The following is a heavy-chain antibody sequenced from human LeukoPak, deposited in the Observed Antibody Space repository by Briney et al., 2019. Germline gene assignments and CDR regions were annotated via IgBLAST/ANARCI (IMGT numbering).Heavy chain of an antibody. D-gene: IGHD6-25*01. Sequence: ASVKVSCKASGYTFTHYHIYWVRQAPGQGLEWMGWINPNSGGANYAQKFLGRVTMTRDTSISTAYMELSSLRPDDTAVYYCARDTSGGPYNYFDPWGQGTLVTVSS. CDR2: INPNSGGA. J-gene: IGHJ5*02. CDR1: GYTFTHYH. CDR3: ARDTSGGPYNYFDP. V-gene: IGHV1-2*02.